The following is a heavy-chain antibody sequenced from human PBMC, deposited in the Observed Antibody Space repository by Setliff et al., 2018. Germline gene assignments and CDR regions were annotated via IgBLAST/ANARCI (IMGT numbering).Heavy chain of an antibody. CDR1: GYTLSNSI. V-gene: IGHV1-18*01. CDR3: ARVESMVRGKNILRHFDY. D-gene: IGHD3-10*01. CDR2: VTIYNGNT. J-gene: IGHJ4*02. Sequence: ASVKVSCKASGYTLSNSILSWVRQAPGQGLEWMGWVTIYNGNTKYAQNLQGRLTLTTDRSTSTVYMELGSLTTDDTAIYYCARVESMVRGKNILRHFDYWGQGTQVTVSS.